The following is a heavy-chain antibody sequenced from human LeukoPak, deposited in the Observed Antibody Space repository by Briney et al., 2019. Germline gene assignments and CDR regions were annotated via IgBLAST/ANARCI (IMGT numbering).Heavy chain of an antibody. D-gene: IGHD6-13*01. CDR2: IIPILGIA. Sequence: SVKVSCKASGGTFSSYAISWVRQAPGQGLEWMGRIIPILGIANYAQKFQGRVTITADKSTSTAYMELSSLRSEDTAVYYCARGDRAAGTRFDYWGQGTLVTVSS. CDR1: GGTFSSYA. CDR3: ARGDRAAGTRFDY. V-gene: IGHV1-69*04. J-gene: IGHJ4*02.